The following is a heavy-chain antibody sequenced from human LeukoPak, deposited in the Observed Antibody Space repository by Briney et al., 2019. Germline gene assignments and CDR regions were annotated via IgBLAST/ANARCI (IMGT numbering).Heavy chain of an antibody. CDR3: AKDGGTRTMVRGVNYYYYYMDV. J-gene: IGHJ6*03. CDR1: GFTFSSYA. D-gene: IGHD3-10*01. V-gene: IGHV3-30*04. CDR2: ISYDGSNK. Sequence: GGSLRLSCAASGFTFSSYAMHWVRQAPGKGLEWVSVISYDGSNKYYADSVKGRFTISRDNSKNTLYLQMNSLRAEDTAVYYCAKDGGTRTMVRGVNYYYYYMDVWGKGTTVTISS.